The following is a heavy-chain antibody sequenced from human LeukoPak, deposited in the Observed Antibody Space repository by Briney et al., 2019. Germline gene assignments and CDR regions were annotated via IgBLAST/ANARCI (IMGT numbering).Heavy chain of an antibody. CDR2: TNSGSTII. Sequence: GGSLRLSCGASGFSLHRYSMDWVRQAPGQGLEWVSHTNSGSTIIYYADSVRGRFTISRDTAGNSLYLQMNSLRVEDTAVYYCARVLLERPGIDSFDIWGQGTMVTVSS. CDR3: ARVLLERPGIDSFDI. CDR1: GFSLHRYS. J-gene: IGHJ3*02. V-gene: IGHV3-48*01. D-gene: IGHD1-1*01.